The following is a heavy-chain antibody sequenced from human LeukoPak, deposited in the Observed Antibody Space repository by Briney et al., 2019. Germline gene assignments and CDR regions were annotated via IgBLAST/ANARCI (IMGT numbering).Heavy chain of an antibody. Sequence: SQTLSLTCAISGDSVSSNNGAWNWIRQSPSRGLEWLGRTYYRSKWYSDYAVSMGGRITINPDTSKKHFSLQLNSVTPDDTAVYYCARDLGNSGWYTFDYWGQGTLVTVSS. CDR1: GDSVSSNNGA. CDR3: ARDLGNSGWYTFDY. D-gene: IGHD6-19*01. CDR2: TYYRSKWYS. J-gene: IGHJ4*02. V-gene: IGHV6-1*01.